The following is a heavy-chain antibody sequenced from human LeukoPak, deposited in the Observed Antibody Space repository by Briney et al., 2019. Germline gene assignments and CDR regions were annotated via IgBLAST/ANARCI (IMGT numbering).Heavy chain of an antibody. Sequence: GGSLRLSSAASGFTVSSNYMSWVRQAPGKGLEWVSVIYSGGSTYYADSVKGRFTISRDNSKNTLYLQMNSLRAEDTAVYYCARVYDSSGNDYWGQGTLVTVSS. D-gene: IGHD3-22*01. V-gene: IGHV3-53*01. CDR1: GFTVSSNY. CDR3: ARVYDSSGNDY. CDR2: IYSGGST. J-gene: IGHJ4*02.